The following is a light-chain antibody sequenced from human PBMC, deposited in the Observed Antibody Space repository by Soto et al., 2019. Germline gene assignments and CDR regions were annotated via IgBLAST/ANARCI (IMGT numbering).Light chain of an antibody. J-gene: IGLJ3*02. V-gene: IGLV6-57*01. CDR1: SGSIASNY. Sequence: NFMLTQPHSVSQSPGKTVTISCTRSSGSIASNYVQWYQQRPGSSPTTVIYENNQRPSGVPDRFSGSIDSSSNSASLTISGLKTEGEADYYCQSYDGTNWVFGGGTKLTVL. CDR2: ENN. CDR3: QSYDGTNWV.